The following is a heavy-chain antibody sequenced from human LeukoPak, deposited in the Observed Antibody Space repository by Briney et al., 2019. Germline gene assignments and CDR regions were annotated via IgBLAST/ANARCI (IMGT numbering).Heavy chain of an antibody. CDR3: ARHASGSYNNFQY. CDR2: IYYSGHT. V-gene: IGHV4-39*01. CDR1: GDSISSSSYY. J-gene: IGHJ1*01. D-gene: IGHD1-26*01. Sequence: SETLSLICTVSGDSISSSSYYWGWIRQPPGKGLEWIGSIYYSGHTYYNPSPKGRVTISVETSKNQLSLKLISVTAADTAVYYCARHASGSYNNFQYWGQGTLVTVSS.